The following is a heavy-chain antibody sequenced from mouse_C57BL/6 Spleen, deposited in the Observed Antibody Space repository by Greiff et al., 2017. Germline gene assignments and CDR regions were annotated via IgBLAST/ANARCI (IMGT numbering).Heavy chain of an antibody. V-gene: IGHV5-9-1*02. D-gene: IGHD2-4*01. CDR2: ISSGGDYI. J-gene: IGHJ4*01. Sequence: EVQLVESGEGLVKPGGSLKLSCAASGFTFSSYAMSWVRQTPEKRLEWVAYISSGGDYIYYADTVKGRFTISRDNARNTLYLQMSSLKSEDTAIYYCTRGDYGDYYAMDYWGQGTSVTVSS. CDR3: TRGDYGDYYAMDY. CDR1: GFTFSSYA.